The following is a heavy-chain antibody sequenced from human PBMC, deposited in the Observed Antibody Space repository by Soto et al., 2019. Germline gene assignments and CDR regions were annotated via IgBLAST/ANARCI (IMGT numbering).Heavy chain of an antibody. CDR1: GFTFSNYW. J-gene: IGHJ4*02. D-gene: IGHD6-19*01. CDR3: ARDPAPIGWYDY. CDR2: INSDGSST. V-gene: IGHV3-74*01. Sequence: GGSLRLSCAASGFTFSNYWMHWVRQAPGKGLVWVSRINSDGSSTTYADSVEGRFTISRDNAKNTLYLQMNGLRAEDTAVYYCARDPAPIGWYDYWGQGTLVTVSS.